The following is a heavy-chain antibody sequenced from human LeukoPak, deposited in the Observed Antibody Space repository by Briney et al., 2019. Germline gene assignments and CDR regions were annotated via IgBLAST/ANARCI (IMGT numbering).Heavy chain of an antibody. CDR3: ARGTIGSYSSVHD. Sequence: ASVKVSWKASGYTFTGYYMHWVRQAPGQGLEWVGWINPKSGGTDYAQRLQGRVTMTTDTSIATAYMELSRLTSDDTAVYFCARGTIGSYSSVHDWGQGTLVTVSS. CDR2: INPKSGGT. D-gene: IGHD1-26*01. J-gene: IGHJ1*01. V-gene: IGHV1-2*02. CDR1: GYTFTGYY.